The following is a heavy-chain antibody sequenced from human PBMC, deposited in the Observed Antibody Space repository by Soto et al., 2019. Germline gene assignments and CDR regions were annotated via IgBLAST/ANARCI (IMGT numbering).Heavy chain of an antibody. CDR3: ARRNYYYDSSGYYSYYYYGMDV. V-gene: IGHV5-10-1*01. CDR2: IDPSDSYT. D-gene: IGHD3-22*01. J-gene: IGHJ6*02. Sequence: PGESLKISCKGSGYSFTSYWISWVRQMPGKGLEWMGRIDPSDSYTNYSPSFQGHVTISADESISTAYLQWSSLKASDTAMYYCARRNYYYDSSGYYSYYYYGMDVWGQGTTVTVSS. CDR1: GYSFTSYW.